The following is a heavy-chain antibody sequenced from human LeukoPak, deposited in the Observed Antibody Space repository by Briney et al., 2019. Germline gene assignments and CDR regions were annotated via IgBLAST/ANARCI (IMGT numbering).Heavy chain of an antibody. CDR3: AREDGSSWSTGYYFDY. Sequence: ASVKVSCKVSGYTLTELSMHWVRQAPGKGLEWMGGFDPEDGETIYAQKFQGRVTMTEDTSTDTAYMELSSLRSEDTAVYYCAREDGSSWSTGYYFDYWGQGTLVTVSS. D-gene: IGHD6-13*01. J-gene: IGHJ4*02. CDR2: FDPEDGET. V-gene: IGHV1-24*01. CDR1: GYTLTELS.